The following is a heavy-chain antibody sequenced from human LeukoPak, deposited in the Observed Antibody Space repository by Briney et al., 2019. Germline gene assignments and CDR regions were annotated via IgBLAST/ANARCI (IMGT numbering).Heavy chain of an antibody. D-gene: IGHD5-18*01. CDR2: ISSDGSNK. CDR1: GFTSSSYA. V-gene: IGHV3-30*04. J-gene: IGHJ4*02. CDR3: ARSVTSMEHYFDY. Sequence: GGSLRLSCAASGFTSSSYAMHWVRQAAGKVLEWGAAISSDGSNKYYADSVKGRFTISRDNSKNKLYLQMNRLGAEDTAVYYWARSVTSMEHYFDYWGQGTLVTVST.